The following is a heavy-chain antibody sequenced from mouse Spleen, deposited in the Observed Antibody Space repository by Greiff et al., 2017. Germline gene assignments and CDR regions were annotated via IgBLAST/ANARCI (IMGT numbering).Heavy chain of an antibody. CDR3: ARHGPGTGDYFDY. J-gene: IGHJ2*01. CDR1: GFTFSSYG. D-gene: IGHD4-1*01. CDR2: ISSGGSYT. V-gene: IGHV5-6*01. Sequence: EVQLVESGGDLVKPGGSLKLSCAASGFTFSSYGMSWVRQTPDKRLEWVATISSGGSYTYYPDSVKGRFTISRDNAKNTLYLQMSSLKSEDTAMYYCARHGPGTGDYFDYWGQGTTLTVSS.